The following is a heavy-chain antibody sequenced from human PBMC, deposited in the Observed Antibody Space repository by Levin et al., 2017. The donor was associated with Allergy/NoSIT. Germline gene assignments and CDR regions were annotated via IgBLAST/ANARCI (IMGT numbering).Heavy chain of an antibody. CDR2: ISWNSGSI. J-gene: IGHJ4*02. Sequence: SLKISCAASGFTFDDYAMHWVRQAPGKGLEWVSRISWNSGSIGYADSVKGRFTISRDNAKNSLYLQMNSLRVEDTALYYCAKDFNGSPLSWGQGTLVTVSS. CDR3: AKDFNGSPLS. V-gene: IGHV3-9*01. CDR1: GFTFDDYA. D-gene: IGHD2-8*01.